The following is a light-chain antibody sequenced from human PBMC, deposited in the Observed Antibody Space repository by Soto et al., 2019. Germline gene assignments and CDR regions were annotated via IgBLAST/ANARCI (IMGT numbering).Light chain of an antibody. J-gene: IGLJ1*01. Sequence: QSALTQPASVSGSPGQSITISCTGTSSDVGRYDYVSWYQHHPGKAPRILIYEVTYRPSGVSNRFSGSKSGNTASVTISGLQADDEADYYCSSYTGFSTVVFGTGTKVTVL. CDR3: SSYTGFSTVV. V-gene: IGLV2-14*01. CDR2: EVT. CDR1: SSDVGRYDY.